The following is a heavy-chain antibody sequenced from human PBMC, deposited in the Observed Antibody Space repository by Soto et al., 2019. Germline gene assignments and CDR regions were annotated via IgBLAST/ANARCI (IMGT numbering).Heavy chain of an antibody. CDR2: ISNDGNRK. CDR1: GFSFSSYG. V-gene: IGHV3-30*18. CDR3: AKDRRQLSALDM. Sequence: GGSLRLSCAASGFSFSSYGMHWVRQAPGRGLEWVTVISNDGNRKYYGESVKGRFSVSRDNDKDTLYLQMNGLRPEDTGVYYCAKDRRQLSALDMWGQGNTVTVSS. J-gene: IGHJ6*02. D-gene: IGHD2-15*01.